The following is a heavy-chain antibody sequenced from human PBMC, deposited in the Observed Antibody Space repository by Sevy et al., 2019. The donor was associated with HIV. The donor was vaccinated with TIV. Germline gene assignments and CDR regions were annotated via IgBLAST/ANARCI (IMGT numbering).Heavy chain of an antibody. Sequence: LTCSVSGDSITSGAFSWNWIRQPPGKGLEWIGYIYHTGNTYYSPSLKSRLTISVDRSKNQFSLNLTSVTAADTAVYYCARDGGTLTVPGSFDIWGPGTMVTVSS. CDR1: GDSITSGAFS. D-gene: IGHD3-9*01. CDR2: IYHTGNT. CDR3: ARDGGTLTVPGSFDI. J-gene: IGHJ3*02. V-gene: IGHV4-30-2*01.